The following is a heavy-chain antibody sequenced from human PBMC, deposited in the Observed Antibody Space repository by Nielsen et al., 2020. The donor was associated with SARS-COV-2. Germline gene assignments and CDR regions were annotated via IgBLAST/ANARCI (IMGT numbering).Heavy chain of an antibody. Sequence: GESLKISCAASGFTFSSYAMSWVRQAPGKGLEWVSAISGSGGSTYYADSVKGRFTISRDNSKNTLYLQMNSLRAEDTAVYYCARDVAIAAAGTDPEYFQHWGQGTLVTVSS. CDR1: GFTFSSYA. D-gene: IGHD6-13*01. J-gene: IGHJ1*01. V-gene: IGHV3-23*01. CDR2: ISGSGGST. CDR3: ARDVAIAAAGTDPEYFQH.